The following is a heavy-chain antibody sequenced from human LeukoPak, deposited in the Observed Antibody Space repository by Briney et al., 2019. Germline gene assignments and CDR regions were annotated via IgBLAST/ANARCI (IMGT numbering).Heavy chain of an antibody. J-gene: IGHJ4*02. V-gene: IGHV1-3*04. D-gene: IGHD3-22*01. CDR2: INTGNGNT. CDR3: ARISYYYDSSGGLDY. CDR1: GYILSSYA. Sequence: ASVKVSCKTSGYILSSYAMHWVRQAPGQRLEWMGWINTGNGNTKYSQKFQGRVTITRDTSASTAYMELSSLRSEDTAVYYCARISYYYDSSGGLDYWGQGTLVTVSS.